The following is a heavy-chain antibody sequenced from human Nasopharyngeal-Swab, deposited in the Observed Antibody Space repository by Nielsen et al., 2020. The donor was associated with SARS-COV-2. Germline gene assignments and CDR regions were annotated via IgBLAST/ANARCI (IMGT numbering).Heavy chain of an antibody. CDR3: ARGREAVTTYYYYYGMDV. CDR2: MNPNSSNT. D-gene: IGHD4-17*01. CDR1: GYTFTSYD. Sequence: ASVKVSCKASGYTFTSYDINWVRQATGQGLEWMGWMNPNSSNTGYAQKFQGRVTMTRNTSISTAYMELSSLRSEDTAVYYCARGREAVTTYYYYYGMDVWGQGTTVTVSS. J-gene: IGHJ6*02. V-gene: IGHV1-8*01.